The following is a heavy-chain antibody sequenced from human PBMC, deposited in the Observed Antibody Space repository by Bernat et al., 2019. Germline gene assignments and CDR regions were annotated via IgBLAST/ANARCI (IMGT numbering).Heavy chain of an antibody. CDR3: AKDESGMVATY. V-gene: IGHV3-33*06. J-gene: IGHJ4*02. CDR1: GFTFSSYG. D-gene: IGHD5-12*01. CDR2: IWYDGSNK. Sequence: QVQLVESGGGVVQPGRSLRLSCAASGFTFSSYGMHWVRQAPGKGLEWVAVIWYDGSNKYYADSVKGRFTISKDNSKNTLYLQMNSLRAEDTAVYYCAKDESGMVATYWGQGTLVTVSS.